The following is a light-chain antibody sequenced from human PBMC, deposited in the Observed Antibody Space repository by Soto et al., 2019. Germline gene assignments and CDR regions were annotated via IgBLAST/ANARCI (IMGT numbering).Light chain of an antibody. V-gene: IGLV2-14*01. CDR1: SSDVGGYNY. CDR2: EVS. Sequence: QSALTQSASVSGSPGQSITISCTGTSSDVGGYNYVSWYQQYPGKAPKLMIYEVSNRPSGVSNRFSGSKSGDTASLTISGLQAEDESDYYCSSYTSSSSYVFGTGTK. J-gene: IGLJ1*01. CDR3: SSYTSSSSYV.